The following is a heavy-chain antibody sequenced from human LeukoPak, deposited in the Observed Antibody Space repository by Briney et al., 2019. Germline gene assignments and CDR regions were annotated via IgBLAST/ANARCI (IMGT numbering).Heavy chain of an antibody. V-gene: IGHV3-30*19. CDR1: GFTFSSYG. CDR2: IPYDGSNK. J-gene: IGHJ4*02. CDR3: AKDERGWLVRGGGDY. Sequence: GGSLRLSCAASGFTFSSYGMHWVRQAPGKGLEWVAVIPYDGSNKYYADSVKGRFTISRENSKNRLYLQMNSLRAEDTAVYYCAKDERGWLVRGGGDYWGQGTLVTVSS. D-gene: IGHD6-19*01.